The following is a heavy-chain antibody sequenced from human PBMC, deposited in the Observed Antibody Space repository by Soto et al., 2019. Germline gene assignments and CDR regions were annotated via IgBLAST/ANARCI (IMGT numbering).Heavy chain of an antibody. Sequence: SVKVSCKASGGTFSSYAISWVRQAPGQGLEWMGRIIPILGIANYAQKFQGRVTITADKSTSTAYMELSSLRSEDTAVYYCAREYCSSTSCYSYFDYWGQGTLVTVSS. V-gene: IGHV1-69*04. CDR1: GGTFSSYA. D-gene: IGHD2-2*01. CDR3: AREYCSSTSCYSYFDY. CDR2: IIPILGIA. J-gene: IGHJ4*02.